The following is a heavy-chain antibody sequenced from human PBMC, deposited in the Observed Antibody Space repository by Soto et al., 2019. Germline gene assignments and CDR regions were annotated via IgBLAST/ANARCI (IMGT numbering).Heavy chain of an antibody. J-gene: IGHJ6*02. CDR2: VNHSGST. CDR3: ARDKAAVGNYYYYYYGMDV. Sequence: SETLSLTCAAFGRSFSGYYWSWIRQPPGKGLEWIGEVNHSGSTNYNPSLKSRVTISVDTSKNQFSLKLSSVTAADTTVYYCARDKAAVGNYYYYYYGMDVWGQGTTVTVSS. D-gene: IGHD6-13*01. CDR1: GRSFSGYY. V-gene: IGHV4-34*01.